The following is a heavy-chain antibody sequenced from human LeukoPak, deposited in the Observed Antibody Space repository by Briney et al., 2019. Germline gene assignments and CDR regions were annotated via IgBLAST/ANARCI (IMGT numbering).Heavy chain of an antibody. CDR1: GGSINNYY. CDR2: IYYSGST. V-gene: IGHV4-59*01. D-gene: IGHD3-22*01. Sequence: SETLSLTCTISGGSINNYYWSWIRQSPGKGLEWIGYIYYSGSTNYNPSLKSRVTISVDTSKNQFSLKLSSVTAADTAVYYCTRDHYYDSSGYTFRHWGQGTLVTDSS. CDR3: TRDHYYDSSGYTFRH. J-gene: IGHJ1*01.